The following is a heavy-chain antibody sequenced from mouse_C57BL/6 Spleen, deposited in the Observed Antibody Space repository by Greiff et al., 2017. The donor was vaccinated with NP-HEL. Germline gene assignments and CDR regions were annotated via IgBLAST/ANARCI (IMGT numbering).Heavy chain of an antibody. CDR1: GYTFTSYW. J-gene: IGHJ4*01. CDR3: ARRTTRGAMDY. V-gene: IGHV1-69*01. CDR2: IDPSDSYT. Sequence: VKLQESGAELVMPGASVKLSCKASGYTFTSYWMHWVKQRPGQGLEWIGEIDPSDSYTNYNQKFKGKSTLTVDKSSSTAYMQLSSLTSEDSAVYYCARRTTRGAMDYWGQGTSVTVAS. D-gene: IGHD2-13*01.